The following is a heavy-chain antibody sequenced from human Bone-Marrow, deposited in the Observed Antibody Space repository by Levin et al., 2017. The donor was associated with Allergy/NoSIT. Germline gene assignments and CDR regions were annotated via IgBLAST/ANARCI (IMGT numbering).Heavy chain of an antibody. J-gene: IGHJ6*02. CDR1: GFTFKNYA. D-gene: IGHD3-10*01. V-gene: IGHV3-23*01. CDR2: ISSGGSGT. CDR3: AKTLKSGSGSYPTEYGLDV. Sequence: TGGSLRLSCAASGFTFKNYAMRWVRQAPGKGLEWVSGISSGGSGTYYIDSAKGRFTISRDNSKNMVYLQMNSLRAEDTAVYYCAKTLKSGSGSYPTEYGLDVWGQGTTVIVSS.